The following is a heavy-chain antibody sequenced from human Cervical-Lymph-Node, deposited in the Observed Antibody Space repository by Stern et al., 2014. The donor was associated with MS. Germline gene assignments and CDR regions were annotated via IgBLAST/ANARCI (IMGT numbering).Heavy chain of an antibody. V-gene: IGHV4-39*02. D-gene: IGHD6-13*01. CDR2: IYYSGST. Sequence: VQLVESGPGLVKPSETLSLTCTVSGGSISSSSYYWGWIRQPPGKGLEWIGSIYYSGSTYYNPSLKSRVTISVDTSTNHFSLKLSSVTAADTAVYYCARDDSSSWEWGQGTLVTVSS. CDR3: ARDDSSSWE. J-gene: IGHJ4*02. CDR1: GGSISSSSYY.